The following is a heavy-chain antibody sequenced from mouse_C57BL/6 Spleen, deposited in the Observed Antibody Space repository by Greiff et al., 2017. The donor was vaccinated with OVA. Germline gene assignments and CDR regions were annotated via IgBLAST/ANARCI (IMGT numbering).Heavy chain of an antibody. CDR1: GYTFTSYW. CDR2: IYPGSGST. CDR3: ERDYLGYAMDY. V-gene: IGHV1-55*01. J-gene: IGHJ4*01. D-gene: IGHD4-1*01. Sequence: VQLQQPGAELVKPGASVKMSCKASGYTFTSYWITWVKQRPGQGLEWIGDIYPGSGSTNYNEKFKSKATLTVDTSSSTASMQLSSLTSEDSAVYYCERDYLGYAMDYWGQGTSVTVSS.